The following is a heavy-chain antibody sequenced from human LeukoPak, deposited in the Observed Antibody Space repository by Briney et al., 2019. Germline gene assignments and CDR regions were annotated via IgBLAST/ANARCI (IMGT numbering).Heavy chain of an antibody. CDR1: GGSINFI. V-gene: IGHV4-59*01. CDR3: ARDVRRGLRFNNFYPYFGMDV. Sequence: SETLSLTCSVSGGSINFIWSWIRQSPGKGLELIGCIYHNGSTSYNSPLKSRVAISLDTSKKQVSLMLNSVTASDTAVYYCARDVRRGLRFNNFYPYFGMDVWGKGTTVIVSA. CDR2: IYHNGST. D-gene: IGHD3-3*01. J-gene: IGHJ6*04.